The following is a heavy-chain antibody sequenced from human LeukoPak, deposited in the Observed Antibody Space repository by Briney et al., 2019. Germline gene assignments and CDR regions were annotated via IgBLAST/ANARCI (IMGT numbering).Heavy chain of an antibody. CDR2: IYYSGST. J-gene: IGHJ5*02. V-gene: IGHV4-39*01. D-gene: IGHD4-11*01. CDR3: ARHPRTVTTFDP. Sequence: PSETLSLTCTVSGGSISSSSYDWGWIRQPPGKGLEWIGSIYYSGSTYYNPSLKSRITTSVDTSKNQFSLKLSSVTAADTAVYYCARHPRTVTTFDPWGQGTLVTVSS. CDR1: GGSISSSSYD.